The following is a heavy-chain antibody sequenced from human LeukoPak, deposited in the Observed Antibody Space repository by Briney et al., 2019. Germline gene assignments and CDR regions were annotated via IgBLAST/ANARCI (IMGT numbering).Heavy chain of an antibody. V-gene: IGHV4-34*01. J-gene: IGHJ4*02. Sequence: SETLSLTCAVYGGSFSGYYWSWIRQPPGKGLEWIGEINHSGSTNYNPSLKSRVTISVDTSKNQLSLKLSSVTAADTAVYYCARWYDSSGYYFDYWGQGTLVTVSS. CDR3: ARWYDSSGYYFDY. D-gene: IGHD3-22*01. CDR1: GGSFSGYY. CDR2: INHSGST.